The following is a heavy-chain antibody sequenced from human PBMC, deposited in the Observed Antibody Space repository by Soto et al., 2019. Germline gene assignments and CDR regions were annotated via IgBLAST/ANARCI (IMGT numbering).Heavy chain of an antibody. CDR1: GYTFSSYT. D-gene: IGHD6-19*01. CDR3: ARDLGGWPDY. J-gene: IGHJ4*02. V-gene: IGHV1-69*04. Sequence: ASVKVSCKASGYTFSSYTISWVRQAPGQGLEWMGRIIPILGIANYAQKFQDRVTITRDTSASTAYMELSSLRSEDTAVYYCARDLGGWPDYWGQGTLVTVSS. CDR2: IIPILGIA.